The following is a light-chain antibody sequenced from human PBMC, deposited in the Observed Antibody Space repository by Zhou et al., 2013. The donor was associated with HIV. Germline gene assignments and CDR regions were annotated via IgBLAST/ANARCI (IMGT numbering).Light chain of an antibody. V-gene: IGKV1-12*01. CDR1: QDINIW. Sequence: DTQMTQSPSSMSASVGDRVTITCRASQDINIWVAWYQQKPGKAPKLLIYGASSLQDGVPSRFSGSGSGRDFTLTISSLQLEDFATYYCRQHNTFPQTFGQGTKVEIK. J-gene: IGKJ1*01. CDR2: GAS. CDR3: RQHNTFPQT.